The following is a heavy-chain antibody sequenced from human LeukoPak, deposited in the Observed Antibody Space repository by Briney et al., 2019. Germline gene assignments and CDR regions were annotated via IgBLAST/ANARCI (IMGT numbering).Heavy chain of an antibody. CDR1: GGSISSGSYY. Sequence: SETLSLTCTVSGGSISSGSYYWSWIRQPAGKGLEWIGRIYTSGSTNYNPSLKSRVTISVDTSKNQFSLKLSSVTAADTAGYYCARAGYYAFDIWGQGTMVTVSS. CDR2: IYTSGST. D-gene: IGHD2-21*01. J-gene: IGHJ3*02. CDR3: ARAGYYAFDI. V-gene: IGHV4-61*02.